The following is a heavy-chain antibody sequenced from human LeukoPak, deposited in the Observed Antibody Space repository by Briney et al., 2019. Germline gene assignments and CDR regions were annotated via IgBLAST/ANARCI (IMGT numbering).Heavy chain of an antibody. CDR2: ISAYNGNT. CDR1: GYTFTSYG. D-gene: IGHD6-19*01. V-gene: IGHV1-18*01. J-gene: IGHJ3*02. CDR3: ARGAAVAGSDAFDI. Sequence: EASVKVSCKASGYTFTSYGISWVRQAPGQGLEWMGWISAYNGNTNYAQKLQGRVTMTTDTSTSTAYMELSSLRSEDTAVYYCARGAAVAGSDAFDIWGQGTMVTVSS.